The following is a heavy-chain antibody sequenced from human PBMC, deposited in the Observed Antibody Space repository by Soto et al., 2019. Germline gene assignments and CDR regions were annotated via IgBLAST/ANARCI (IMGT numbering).Heavy chain of an antibody. CDR1: GGSISSGGYP. CDR2: IYHSGST. Sequence: QLQLQESGSGLVKPSQTLSLTCAVSGGSISSGGYPWSWIRQPPGKGLEWIGYIYHSGSTYYNPSLKSRVTISVDRSKNQFSLKLSSVTAADTAVYYCGAESGYSISWYDYWGQGTLVTVSS. CDR3: GAESGYSISWYDY. D-gene: IGHD6-13*01. J-gene: IGHJ4*02. V-gene: IGHV4-30-2*01.